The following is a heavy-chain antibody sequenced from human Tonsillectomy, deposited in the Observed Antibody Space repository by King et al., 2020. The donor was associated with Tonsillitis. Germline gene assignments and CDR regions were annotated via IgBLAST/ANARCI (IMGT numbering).Heavy chain of an antibody. CDR2: VQSKIDCGTK. CDR1: GFTFSNAW. CDR3: TTGLIH. J-gene: IGHJ4*02. D-gene: IGHD3-16*01. Sequence: VQLVESGGGLVKPGGSLGLSCAASGFTFSNAWMSWVRQAPGKGLEWVGRVQSKIDCGTKNYAEPVQGRFTISRDDYKNTVYLQMNSLKSEDTAVYYCTTGLIHWGQGTLVTVSS. V-gene: IGHV3-15*06.